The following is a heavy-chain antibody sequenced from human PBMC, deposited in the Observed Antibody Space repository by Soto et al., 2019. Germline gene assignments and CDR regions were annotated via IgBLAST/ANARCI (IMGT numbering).Heavy chain of an antibody. V-gene: IGHV3-7*01. D-gene: IGHD3-16*01. CDR3: ASQGRIGGGQYCYFHYGMDV. J-gene: IGHJ6*02. Sequence: GGSLRLSCAASGLTFSDYWMNWVRQAPGKGLEWVANIKQDGSEKHYVGSVKGRFTISRDNAKNSLFRQMNSLRAEDTAVYYWASQGRIGGGQYCYFHYGMDVWGQGTTVTVSS. CDR2: IKQDGSEK. CDR1: GLTFSDYW.